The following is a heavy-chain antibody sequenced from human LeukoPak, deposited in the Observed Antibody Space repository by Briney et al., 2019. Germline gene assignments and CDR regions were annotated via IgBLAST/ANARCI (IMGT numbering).Heavy chain of an antibody. V-gene: IGHV3-74*01. CDR1: GFTFSAYW. D-gene: IGHD2-8*01. CDR3: ACTSRPIDA. J-gene: IGHJ5*02. CDR2: IKGDGSGA. Sequence: GGSLRLSCAASGFTFSAYWMHWVRQAPGKGLVWVSRIKGDGSGASYADSVKGRFTISRDNAKNTLYLEMNSLRGDDTAVCYCACTSRPIDAWGQGTLVTVSS.